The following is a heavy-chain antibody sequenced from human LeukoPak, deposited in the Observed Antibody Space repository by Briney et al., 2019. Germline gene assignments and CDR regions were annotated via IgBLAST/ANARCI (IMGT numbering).Heavy chain of an antibody. J-gene: IGHJ5*02. D-gene: IGHD3-22*01. V-gene: IGHV1-69*13. CDR1: GGTFSSYA. Sequence: SVKVSCKASGGTFSSYAISWVRQAPGQGLEWMGGIIPIFGTANYAQKFQGRVTITADESTSTAYMELSSLRSEDTAVYYCAGYYYDSSGYFCWFDPWGQGTLVTVSS. CDR2: IIPIFGTA. CDR3: AGYYYDSSGYFCWFDP.